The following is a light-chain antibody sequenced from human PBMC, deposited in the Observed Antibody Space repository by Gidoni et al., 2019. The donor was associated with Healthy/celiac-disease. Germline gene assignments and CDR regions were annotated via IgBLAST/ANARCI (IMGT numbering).Light chain of an antibody. J-gene: IGKJ4*01. CDR2: DAS. CDR1: QSVSSY. V-gene: IGKV3-11*01. Sequence: EIVLTQSPATLSLSPGERATLSCRSSQSVSSYLDWYQQKPGQAPRLLIYDASNRATGIPARFSGSGSGTDFTLTISSLEPEEFAVYYCQQRSNWLTFGGGTKVEIK. CDR3: QQRSNWLT.